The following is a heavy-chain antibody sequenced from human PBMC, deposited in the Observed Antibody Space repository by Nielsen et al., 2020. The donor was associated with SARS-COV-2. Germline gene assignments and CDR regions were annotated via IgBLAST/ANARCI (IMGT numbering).Heavy chain of an antibody. Sequence: GESLKISCAASGFTFSSYGMHWVRQAPGKGLEWVAVISYDGSNKYYADSVKGRFTISRDNSKNTLYLQMNSLRAEDTAVYYCAKDLLYGSGSYFNDAFDIWGQGTMVTVSS. CDR2: ISYDGSNK. V-gene: IGHV3-30*18. CDR3: AKDLLYGSGSYFNDAFDI. CDR1: GFTFSSYG. J-gene: IGHJ3*02. D-gene: IGHD3-10*01.